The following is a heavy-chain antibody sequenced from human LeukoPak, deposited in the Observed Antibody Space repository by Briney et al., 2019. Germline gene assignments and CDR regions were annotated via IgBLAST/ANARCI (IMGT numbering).Heavy chain of an antibody. Sequence: ASVKVSCKSSVYTFTNYGISWVRQAPGHGLEWMGLISIYNGNTDYAQKLRGRVTMTTDTSTSTAYMELRSLRSDDTAVYYCARITYDFWSGYYMPDDPWGQGTLVTVSS. V-gene: IGHV1-18*01. CDR2: ISIYNGNT. CDR1: VYTFTNYG. CDR3: ARITYDFWSGYYMPDDP. D-gene: IGHD3-3*01. J-gene: IGHJ5*02.